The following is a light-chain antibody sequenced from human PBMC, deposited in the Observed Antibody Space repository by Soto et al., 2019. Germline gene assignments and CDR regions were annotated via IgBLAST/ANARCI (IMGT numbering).Light chain of an antibody. CDR2: DVS. CDR1: GSDVGAYNL. J-gene: IGLJ1*01. CDR3: SSYTSSSTPRV. V-gene: IGLV2-14*01. Sequence: QSVLTQPASVSGSPGQSITISCAGTGSDVGAYNLVSWYQQHPGKAPKLMIYDVSNRPSGVSNRFSGSKSGNTASLTISGLQAEDEADYYCSSYTSSSTPRVFGTGTRSPS.